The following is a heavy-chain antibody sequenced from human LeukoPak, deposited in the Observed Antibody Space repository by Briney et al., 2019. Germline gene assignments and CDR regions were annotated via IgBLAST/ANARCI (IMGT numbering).Heavy chain of an antibody. J-gene: IGHJ4*02. V-gene: IGHV1-2*02. CDR2: INPNSGGT. CDR1: GYTFTGYY. Sequence: ASVKVSCKASGYTFTGYYMHWVRQAPGQGLEWMGWINPNSGGTNYAQKFQGRVTMTGDTSISTAYMELSRLRSDDTAVYYCARGDCSSTSCYAYWGQGTLVTVSS. D-gene: IGHD2-2*01. CDR3: ARGDCSSTSCYAY.